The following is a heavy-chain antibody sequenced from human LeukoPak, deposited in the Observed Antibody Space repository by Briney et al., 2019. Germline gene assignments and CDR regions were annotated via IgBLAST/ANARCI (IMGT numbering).Heavy chain of an antibody. CDR1: GFTFSSYA. CDR3: ARDGSYYDSSGYLINWFDP. V-gene: IGHV3-30*04. D-gene: IGHD3-22*01. CDR2: ISYDGSNK. Sequence: GGSLRLSCAASGFTFSSYAMHWVRQAPGKGLEWVAVISYDGSNKYYADSVKGRFTISRDNSKNTLYLQMNSLRAEDTAVYYCARDGSYYDSSGYLINWFDPWGQGTLVTVSS. J-gene: IGHJ5*02.